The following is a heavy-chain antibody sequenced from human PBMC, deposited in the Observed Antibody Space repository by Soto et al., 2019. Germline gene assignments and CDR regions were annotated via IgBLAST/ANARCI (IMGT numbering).Heavy chain of an antibody. CDR1: ESTFSRHT. CDR3: VRWRSFAVGDSFDL. CDR2: VSKDGSVK. V-gene: IGHV3-30-3*01. Sequence: LSLSCVGSESTFSRHTLHWVRQAPGKGLEWVAVVSKDGSVKYWIESVKGRFTLSRDNSKNTVYLEMNSLRPEDTGVYYCVRWRSFAVGDSFDLWGQGTLVTVSS. D-gene: IGHD3-16*01. J-gene: IGHJ4*02.